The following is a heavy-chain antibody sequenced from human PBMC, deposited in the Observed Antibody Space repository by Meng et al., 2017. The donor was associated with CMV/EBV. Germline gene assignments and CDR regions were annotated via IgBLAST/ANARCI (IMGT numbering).Heavy chain of an antibody. D-gene: IGHD6-13*01. Sequence: PETLSLTCAVYGDSFSNYFWNWVRQPPGKGLEWMGEINNKASTNYNPSLKCRVTMSVDTSKNQFSLKLTSVTAADTAVYYCARVGGYSSSWSRFGGGNWFDPWGQGTLVTVSS. CDR3: ARVGGYSSSWSRFGGGNWFDP. J-gene: IGHJ5*02. V-gene: IGHV4-34*01. CDR1: GDSFSNYF. CDR2: INNKAST.